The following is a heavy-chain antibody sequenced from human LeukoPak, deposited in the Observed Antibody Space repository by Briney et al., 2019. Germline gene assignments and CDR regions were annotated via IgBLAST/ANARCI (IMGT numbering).Heavy chain of an antibody. V-gene: IGHV3-23*01. D-gene: IGHD1-26*01. CDR3: VQQGGYSGSTFDY. CDR1: GFTFSTYP. CDR2: VSGSATA. Sequence: SGGSLRLSCVASGFTFSTYPMSWVRQAPGKGLVWVSTVSGSATAYDADSMKGRFTISRDNSKSTLYLQMNNLRAEDTAVYFCVQQGGYSGSTFDYWCLDTLVTVSS. J-gene: IGHJ4*02.